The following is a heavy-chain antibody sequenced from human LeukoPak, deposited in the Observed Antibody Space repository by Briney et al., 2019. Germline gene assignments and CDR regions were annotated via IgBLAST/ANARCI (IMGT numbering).Heavy chain of an antibody. CDR3: ARVDSSPHAGDY. Sequence: SETLSLTCTVSGGSISSSSYYWGWIRQPPGKGLEWIGSIYYSGSTYYNPSLKSRVTISVDTSKNQFSLKLSSVTAADTAVYYCARVDSSPHAGDYWGQGTLVTVSS. CDR1: GGSISSSSYY. J-gene: IGHJ4*02. D-gene: IGHD6-13*01. CDR2: IYYSGST. V-gene: IGHV4-39*01.